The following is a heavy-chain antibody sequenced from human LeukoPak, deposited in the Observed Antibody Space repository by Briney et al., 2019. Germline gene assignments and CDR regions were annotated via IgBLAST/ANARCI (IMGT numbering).Heavy chain of an antibody. V-gene: IGHV4-59*12. Sequence: SETLSLTCTVSGGSISSYYWSWIRQPPGKGLEWIGNIYYSGSTNYNPSLKSRVTISVDTSKNQFSLKLSSVTAADTAVYYCARVASRDGYNPYFDYWGQGTLVTVSS. CDR3: ARVASRDGYNPYFDY. CDR2: IYYSGST. J-gene: IGHJ4*02. CDR1: GGSISSYY. D-gene: IGHD5-24*01.